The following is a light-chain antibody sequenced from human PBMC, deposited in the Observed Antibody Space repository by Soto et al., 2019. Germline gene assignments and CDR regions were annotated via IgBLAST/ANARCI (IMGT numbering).Light chain of an antibody. V-gene: IGLV2-14*01. CDR2: EVS. CDR3: CSYTASDIWV. J-gene: IGLJ3*02. CDR1: SNDVGSYNY. Sequence: QSVLTQPASVSGSPGQSITVSCTGTSNDVGSYNYVSWYQQHPGKAPKLMIYEVSNRPSGVPDRFSGSKSGNTASLTISGLQADDEADYFCCSYTASDIWVFGGGTKLTVL.